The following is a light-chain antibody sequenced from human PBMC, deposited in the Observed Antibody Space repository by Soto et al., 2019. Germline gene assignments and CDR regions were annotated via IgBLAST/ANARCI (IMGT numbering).Light chain of an antibody. V-gene: IGKV3-20*01. CDR3: QQYGGSPIT. Sequence: EIVMTQSPASLSVSPGGRATLSCRASQSVTTRLAWYQHKPGQAPTLLMSGASNRAPGVPVRFSGSGSGTDFTLTITRLEPEDFALYYCQQYGGSPITFGLGTRLEIK. CDR1: QSVTTR. J-gene: IGKJ5*01. CDR2: GAS.